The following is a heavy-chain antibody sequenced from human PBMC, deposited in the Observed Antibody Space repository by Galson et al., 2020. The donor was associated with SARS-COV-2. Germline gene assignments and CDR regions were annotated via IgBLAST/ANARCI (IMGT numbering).Heavy chain of an antibody. V-gene: IGHV3-30-3*01. CDR3: ARDWKDAKGRGWFDL. Sequence: GGSLRLSCAASGFTFSSYAMHWVRQAPGKGLEWVAVISYDGSNKYYADSVKGRFTISRDNSKNTLYLQMNSLRAEDTAVYYCARDWKDAKGRGWFDLWGRGTLVTVSS. D-gene: IGHD2-8*01. CDR2: ISYDGSNK. CDR1: GFTFSSYA. J-gene: IGHJ2*01.